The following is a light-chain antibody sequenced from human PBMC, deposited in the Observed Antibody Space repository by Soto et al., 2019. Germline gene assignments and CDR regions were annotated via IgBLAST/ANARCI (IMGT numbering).Light chain of an antibody. CDR3: QQYGTSGT. Sequence: EVVLTQSPGTLALSPGEGATLSCRASQSVSGSFLAWYQQKAGQAPRLVIYGVSRRATGIPDRFSGSGSGTDFTLTISRLEPEDFAVYYCQQYGTSGTFGQGTKVDIK. V-gene: IGKV3-20*01. J-gene: IGKJ1*01. CDR1: QSVSGSF. CDR2: GVS.